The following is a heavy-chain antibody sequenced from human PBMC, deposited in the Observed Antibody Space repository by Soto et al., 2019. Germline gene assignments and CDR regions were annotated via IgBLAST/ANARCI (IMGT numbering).Heavy chain of an antibody. CDR2: ISGSGGST. J-gene: IGHJ6*02. Sequence: PGGSLRLSCAASGFTFSSYAMSWVRQAPGKGLEWVSAISGSGGSTYYADSVKGRFTISRDNSKNTLYLQMNSLRAEDTAVYYCAKFGSSYSNYVVLSTPYYYGMDVWGQGTTVTVPS. D-gene: IGHD4-4*01. CDR3: AKFGSSYSNYVVLSTPYYYGMDV. CDR1: GFTFSSYA. V-gene: IGHV3-23*01.